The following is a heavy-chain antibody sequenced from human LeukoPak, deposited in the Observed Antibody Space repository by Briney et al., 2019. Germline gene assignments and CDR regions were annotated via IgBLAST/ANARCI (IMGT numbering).Heavy chain of an antibody. V-gene: IGHV1-8*03. J-gene: IGHJ4*02. Sequence: ASVKVSCKASGYTFTSYDINWVRQATGQGLEWMGWMNPNSGNTGYAQKFQGRVTITRNTSISTAYMELSSLRAEDTAVYYCAKPYDYSNYVPDYWGQGTLVTVSS. CDR1: GYTFTSYD. D-gene: IGHD4-11*01. CDR2: MNPNSGNT. CDR3: AKPYDYSNYVPDY.